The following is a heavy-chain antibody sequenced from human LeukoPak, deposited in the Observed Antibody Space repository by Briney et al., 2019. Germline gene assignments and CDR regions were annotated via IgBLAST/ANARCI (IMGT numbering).Heavy chain of an antibody. D-gene: IGHD2-2*01. Sequence: SETLSLTCAVYGGSFSGYYWSWIRQPPGKGLEWIGEINHSGSTNYNPSLKSRVTISVDTSKNQFSLKLSSVTAADTAVYYCARGGLLPAAMRWFDPWGQGTLVTVSS. J-gene: IGHJ5*02. CDR3: ARGGLLPAAMRWFDP. CDR2: INHSGST. CDR1: GGSFSGYY. V-gene: IGHV4-34*01.